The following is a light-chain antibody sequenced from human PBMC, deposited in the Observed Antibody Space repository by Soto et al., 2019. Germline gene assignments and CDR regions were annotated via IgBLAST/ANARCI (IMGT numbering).Light chain of an antibody. Sequence: DIQMTQSPSTLSASVGDRVTITCRASQRITTWLAWYQQKPGKAPKLLIYKATNLQSGVPSRFSGSGSGTEFSLTISSLQPDDFATYYCQHYNDYQYIFGQGTKLEIK. CDR2: KAT. CDR3: QHYNDYQYI. V-gene: IGKV1-5*03. J-gene: IGKJ2*01. CDR1: QRITTW.